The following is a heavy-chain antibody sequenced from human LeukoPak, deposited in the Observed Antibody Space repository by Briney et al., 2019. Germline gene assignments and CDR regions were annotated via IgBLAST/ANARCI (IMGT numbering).Heavy chain of an antibody. V-gene: IGHV1-2*02. Sequence: ASVKVSCKASVYTFTGYYMHWVGQAPGHEREERRGIDPNSGGTNNAQKFQGSVTMTREASISTAYMELSRLRSDDTAVYYCARAGSQVVVAATSFDYWGQGTLVTVSS. CDR2: IDPNSGGT. D-gene: IGHD2-15*01. J-gene: IGHJ4*02. CDR3: ARAGSQVVVAATSFDY. CDR1: VYTFTGYY.